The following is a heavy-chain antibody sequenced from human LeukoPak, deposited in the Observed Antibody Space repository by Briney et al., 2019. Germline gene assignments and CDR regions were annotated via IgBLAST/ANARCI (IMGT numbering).Heavy chain of an antibody. CDR2: INPSGGST. Sequence: GASVNVSCKASGYTFTSYYMHWVRQAPGQGLEWMGIINPSGGSTSYAQKFQGRVTMSRDMSTSTVYMELSSLRSDDTAMYYCARDFGSSAWYVAEYWGQGTLVTVSS. J-gene: IGHJ4*02. D-gene: IGHD6-19*01. CDR1: GYTFTSYY. V-gene: IGHV1-46*01. CDR3: ARDFGSSAWYVAEY.